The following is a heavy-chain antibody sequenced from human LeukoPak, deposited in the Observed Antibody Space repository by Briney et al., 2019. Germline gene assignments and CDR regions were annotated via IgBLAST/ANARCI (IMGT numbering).Heavy chain of an antibody. CDR1: GGSISSGGYS. D-gene: IGHD3-22*01. V-gene: IGHV4-30-2*01. Sequence: SQTLSLTCAVSGGSISSGGYSWSWIRQPPGKGLEWIGYIYHSGSTYYNPSLKSRVTISVDRSKNQFSLKLSSVTAADTAVYYCARDNYYDSSGYWDHNSFDPWGQGTLVTVSS. CDR2: IYHSGST. CDR3: ARDNYYDSSGYWDHNSFDP. J-gene: IGHJ5*02.